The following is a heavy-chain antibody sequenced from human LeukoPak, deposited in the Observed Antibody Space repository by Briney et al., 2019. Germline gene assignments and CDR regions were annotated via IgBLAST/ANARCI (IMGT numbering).Heavy chain of an antibody. CDR2: IVGTGVSR. V-gene: IGHV3-23*01. J-gene: IGHJ4*02. D-gene: IGHD6-13*01. CDR3: AKGYSSTWYTSEDS. Sequence: GGSLRLSCAASGFTFSSHAMSWVRQAPGKGLEWVSSIVGTGVSRDYADSVKGRFTISRDNSNNTLYLQMNSLRAEDTAVYYCAKGYSSTWYTSEDSWGQGTLVTVSS. CDR1: GFTFSSHA.